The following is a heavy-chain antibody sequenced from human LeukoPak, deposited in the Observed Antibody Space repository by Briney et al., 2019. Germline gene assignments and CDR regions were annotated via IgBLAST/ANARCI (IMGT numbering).Heavy chain of an antibody. D-gene: IGHD6-6*01. J-gene: IGHJ4*02. CDR1: GGTIRSYY. Sequence: SETVSLTCTVSGGTIRSYYWSWIRHPPGKGLEWMGHIYYSGSTNYNPSLKSRVTISVDTSKNQFSLKLSSVTAADTAVYYCAREAISSSTYFDYWGQGTLVTVSS. CDR3: AREAISSSTYFDY. CDR2: IYYSGST. V-gene: IGHV4-59*01.